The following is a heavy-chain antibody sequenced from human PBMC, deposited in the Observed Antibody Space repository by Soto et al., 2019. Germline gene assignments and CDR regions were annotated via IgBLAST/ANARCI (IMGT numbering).Heavy chain of an antibody. Sequence: EVQLVESGGVVVQPGGSLRLSCAASGFTFDDYTMHWVRQAPGKGLEWVSLISWDGGSTYYADSVKGRFTISRDNSKNSLYLQMNSLRTEDTALYYCAKDITWWQQLGSSGFDYWGQGTLVTVSS. CDR3: AKDITWWQQLGSSGFDY. J-gene: IGHJ4*02. D-gene: IGHD6-13*01. CDR2: ISWDGGST. CDR1: GFTFDDYT. V-gene: IGHV3-43*01.